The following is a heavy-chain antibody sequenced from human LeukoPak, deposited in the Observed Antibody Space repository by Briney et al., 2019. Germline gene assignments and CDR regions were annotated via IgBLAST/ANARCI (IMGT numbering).Heavy chain of an antibody. CDR3: ARGPTATYYYDSSGYYRHYYMDV. V-gene: IGHV4-34*01. CDR1: GFTFSDYY. J-gene: IGHJ6*03. D-gene: IGHD3-22*01. Sequence: PGGSLRLSCVASGFTFSDYYMSWMRQAPGKGLEWIGEINHSGSTNYNPSLKSRVTISVDTSKNQFSLKLSSVTAADTAVYYCARGPTATYYYDSSGYYRHYYMDVWGKGTTVTVSS. CDR2: INHSGST.